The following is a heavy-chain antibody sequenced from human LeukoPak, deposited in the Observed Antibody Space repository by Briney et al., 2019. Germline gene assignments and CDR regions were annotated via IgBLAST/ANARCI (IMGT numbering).Heavy chain of an antibody. CDR1: GGSISSYY. V-gene: IGHV4-59*01. J-gene: IGHJ4*02. CDR3: ARGDPYGGFDY. CDR2: IYYSGST. D-gene: IGHD3-16*01. Sequence: PSETLSLTCTVPGGSISSYYWSWIRQPPGKGLEWIGYIYYSGSTNYNPSLKSRVTISVDTSKNQFSLKLSSVTAADTAVYYCARGDPYGGFDYWGQGTLVTVSS.